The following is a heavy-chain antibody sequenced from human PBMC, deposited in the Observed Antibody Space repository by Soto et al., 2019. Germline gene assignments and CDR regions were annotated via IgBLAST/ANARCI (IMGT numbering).Heavy chain of an antibody. CDR1: DDSINSDKYY. Sequence: QLQLQESGPGLVKPSETLSLTCSVSDDSINSDKYYWGWIRQPPGKGLEWIGSIYYRGNAYYNPSLQTRVTISLHKSTSQFSLKLNSVTAADSAVYFCARLEGLATISYYFDFWGPGALVTVSS. CDR3: ARLEGLATISYYFDF. D-gene: IGHD3-9*01. CDR2: IYYRGNA. V-gene: IGHV4-39*01. J-gene: IGHJ4*02.